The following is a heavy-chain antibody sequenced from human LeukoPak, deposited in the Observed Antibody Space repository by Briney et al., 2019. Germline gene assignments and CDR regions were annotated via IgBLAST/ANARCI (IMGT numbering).Heavy chain of an antibody. D-gene: IGHD3-16*01. CDR2: IYYSGST. CDR1: GGSISSGGYY. CDR3: TQGAGWLIDY. Sequence: PSETLSLTCTVSGGSISSGGYYWSWIRQHPGKGLEWIGYIYYSGSTYYNPSLKSRVTISVDTSKNQFSLKLSSVTAADTAVYYCTQGAGWLIDYWGQGILVSVSS. J-gene: IGHJ4*01. V-gene: IGHV4-31*03.